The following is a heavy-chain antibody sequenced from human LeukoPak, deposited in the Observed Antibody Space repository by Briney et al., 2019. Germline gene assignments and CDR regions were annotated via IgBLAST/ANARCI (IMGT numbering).Heavy chain of an antibody. D-gene: IGHD1-1*01. Sequence: PGGSLRLSCAASGFTFSSYAMHWVRQAPGKGLEWVAVISYDGSNKYYADSVKGRFTISRDNSKNTLYLQMNGLRAEDTAVYYCARDGTDNFYYGMDVXGXGTTVTVSS. V-gene: IGHV3-30-3*01. CDR1: GFTFSSYA. CDR2: ISYDGSNK. J-gene: IGHJ6*04. CDR3: ARDGTDNFYYGMDV.